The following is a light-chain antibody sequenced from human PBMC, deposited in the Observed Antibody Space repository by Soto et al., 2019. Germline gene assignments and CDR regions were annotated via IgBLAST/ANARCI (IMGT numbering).Light chain of an antibody. CDR2: EVD. J-gene: IGLJ3*02. CDR1: SNDVGGYSY. Sequence: QSALTQPASVSGSPGQSITITCAGTSNDVGGYSYVSWYRQYPGKAPKLIIYEVDNRPSGVSHRFSGSKSGNTASLTISGLEAEDEGDYYCSSYTINITRVFGGGTKLTVL. CDR3: SSYTINITRV. V-gene: IGLV2-14*01.